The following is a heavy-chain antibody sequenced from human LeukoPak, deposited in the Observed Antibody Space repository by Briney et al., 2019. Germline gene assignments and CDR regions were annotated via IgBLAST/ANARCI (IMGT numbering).Heavy chain of an antibody. Sequence: PSETLSLTCTVSGGSISSNYWSWIRQPPGKGLEWIGYIYYSGGTSYNPSLKSRVTISVDTSNNQFSLKLSSVTAADTAVYYCARVVVQGAFDIWGQGRMVTVSS. V-gene: IGHV4-59*01. CDR3: ARVVVQGAFDI. J-gene: IGHJ3*02. D-gene: IGHD2-2*01. CDR1: GGSISSNY. CDR2: IYYSGGT.